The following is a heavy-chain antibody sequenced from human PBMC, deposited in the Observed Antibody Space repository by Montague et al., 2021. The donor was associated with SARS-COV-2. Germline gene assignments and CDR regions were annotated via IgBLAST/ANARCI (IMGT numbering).Heavy chain of an antibody. J-gene: IGHJ6*02. V-gene: IGHV3-48*03. D-gene: IGHD5-18*01. CDR1: GFTFSNYE. CDR2: ISSNGSTI. Sequence: SLRLSCAASGFTFSNYEMNWVRQAPGKGLEWVLCISSNGSTIDYADSVKGRFTISRDNAQNSLYLQMNSLRAEDTGVYYCARDGGYGDFYYCGMDLWGQGTPVTVSS. CDR3: ARDGGYGDFYYCGMDL.